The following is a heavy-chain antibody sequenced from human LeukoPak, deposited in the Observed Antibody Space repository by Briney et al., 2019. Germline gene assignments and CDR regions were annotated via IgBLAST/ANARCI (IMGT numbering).Heavy chain of an antibody. Sequence: SETLSLTCAVYGGSFSGYYWSWIRQPPGKGLEWIGEINHSGSTNYNPSLKSRVTISVDTSKNQFSLKLISVTAADTAVYYCARFSTVVIRGTDRTALDYWGQGTLVTVSS. J-gene: IGHJ4*02. V-gene: IGHV4-34*01. D-gene: IGHD4-23*01. CDR2: INHSGST. CDR1: GGSFSGYY. CDR3: ARFSTVVIRGTDRTALDY.